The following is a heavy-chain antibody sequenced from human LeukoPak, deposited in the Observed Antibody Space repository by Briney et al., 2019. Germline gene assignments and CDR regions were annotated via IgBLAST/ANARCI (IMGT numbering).Heavy chain of an antibody. CDR3: ARLPAANYYYYYYMDV. Sequence: GGSLRLSCAASGFTFSSYSMNWVRQAPGKGLEGVSYISSSSSTIYYADSVKGRFTISRDNAKNSLYLQMNGLRAEDTAVYYCARLPAANYYYYYYMDVWGEGTTVTVSS. CDR2: ISSSSSTI. D-gene: IGHD2-2*01. J-gene: IGHJ6*03. CDR1: GFTFSSYS. V-gene: IGHV3-48*04.